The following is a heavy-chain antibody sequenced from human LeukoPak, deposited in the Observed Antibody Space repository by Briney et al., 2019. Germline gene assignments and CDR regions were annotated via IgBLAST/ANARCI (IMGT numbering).Heavy chain of an antibody. CDR3: ARDCSSTSCSGAFDI. Sequence: VASVKVSCKASGYTLTSYAMHWVRQAPGQRLEWMGWINAGNGNTKYSQKFQGRVTITRDTSASTAYMELSSLRSEDTAVYYCARDCSSTSCSGAFDIWGQGTMVTVSS. D-gene: IGHD2-2*01. V-gene: IGHV1-3*01. CDR1: GYTLTSYA. J-gene: IGHJ3*02. CDR2: INAGNGNT.